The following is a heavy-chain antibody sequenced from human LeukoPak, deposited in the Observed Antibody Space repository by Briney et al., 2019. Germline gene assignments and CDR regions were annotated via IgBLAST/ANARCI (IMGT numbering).Heavy chain of an antibody. CDR3: TRDGGGYGDDAFDI. Sequence: GGSLRLSCTASGFTFGDYAMSWVRQAPGKGRERVGFIRRKAYGGTTQYAASVKGRFTISRDDSKSIAYLQMNSLKTEDTAVYYCTRDGGGYGDDAFDIWGQGTLVTVSS. CDR1: GFTFGDYA. V-gene: IGHV3-49*04. CDR2: IRRKAYGGTT. J-gene: IGHJ3*02. D-gene: IGHD4-17*01.